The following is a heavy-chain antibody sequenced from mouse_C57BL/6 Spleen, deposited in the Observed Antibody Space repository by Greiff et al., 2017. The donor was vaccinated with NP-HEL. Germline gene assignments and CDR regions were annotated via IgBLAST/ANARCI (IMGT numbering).Heavy chain of an antibody. CDR1: GYTFTSYT. J-gene: IGHJ2*01. Sequence: VQRVESGAELARPGASVKMSCKASGYTFTSYTMHWVKQRPGQGLEWIGYINPSSGYTKYNQKFKDKATLTADKSSSTAYRQLSSLTSEDSAVYYGARRIITTVVVFDYWGQGTTLTVSS. CDR2: INPSSGYT. V-gene: IGHV1-4*01. D-gene: IGHD1-1*01. CDR3: ARRIITTVVVFDY.